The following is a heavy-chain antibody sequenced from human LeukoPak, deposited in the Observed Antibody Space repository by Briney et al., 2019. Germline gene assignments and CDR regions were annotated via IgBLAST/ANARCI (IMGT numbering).Heavy chain of an antibody. CDR1: GFTVSSNE. J-gene: IGHJ4*02. CDR3: AREYCSGGSCPEPTYYFDY. V-gene: IGHV3-38-3*01. Sequence: GGSLRLSCAASGFTVSSNEMSWVRQAPGKGLEWVSSISGGSTYYADSRKGRFTISRDNSKNTLYLQMNSLRAEDTAVYYCAREYCSGGSCPEPTYYFDYWGQGTLVTVSS. D-gene: IGHD2-15*01. CDR2: ISGGST.